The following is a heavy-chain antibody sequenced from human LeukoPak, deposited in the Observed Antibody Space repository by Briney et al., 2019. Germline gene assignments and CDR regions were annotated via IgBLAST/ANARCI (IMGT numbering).Heavy chain of an antibody. CDR1: GYTSTSYA. D-gene: IGHD2-21*01. CDR2: INAGNGNT. V-gene: IGHV1-3*01. J-gene: IGHJ4*02. CDR3: ARGDGYGFPFDY. Sequence: ASVKVSCKASGYTSTSYAMHWVRQAPGQRLEWMGWINAGNGNTKYSQKFQGRVTMTTDTSTSTAYMELRSLRSDDTAVYYCARGDGYGFPFDYWGQGTLVTVSS.